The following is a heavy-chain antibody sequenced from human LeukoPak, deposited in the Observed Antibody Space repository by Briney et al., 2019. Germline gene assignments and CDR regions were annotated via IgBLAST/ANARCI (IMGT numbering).Heavy chain of an antibody. CDR3: AKRGNPYFFDD. Sequence: PGGSLRLSCAASGFTFSNAWMNWVRQAPGKGLEWLTFIWYDGSNNYYADSVKGRFTISRDNSKNTLYLQMNSLGAEDTAVYYCAKRGNPYFFDDWGQGTLVTVSS. J-gene: IGHJ4*02. V-gene: IGHV3-33*08. CDR2: IWYDGSNN. CDR1: GFTFSNAW. D-gene: IGHD4-23*01.